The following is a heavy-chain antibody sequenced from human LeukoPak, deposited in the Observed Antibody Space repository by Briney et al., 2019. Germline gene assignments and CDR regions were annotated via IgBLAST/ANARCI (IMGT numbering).Heavy chain of an antibody. CDR3: AHRGITSPGAGNNFFDY. Sequence: SGPTLVKPTQTCTFSGFSLSTSGVGVGWVRQPPGKALEWLAFVYWDDDKRYSPSLRSRLTIIKDTSRNQVVLTMTNMDPMDTATYYCAHRGITSPGAGNNFFDYWGQGTLVTVSS. CDR2: VYWDDDK. D-gene: IGHD6-13*01. CDR1: GFSLSTSGVG. J-gene: IGHJ4*02. V-gene: IGHV2-5*02.